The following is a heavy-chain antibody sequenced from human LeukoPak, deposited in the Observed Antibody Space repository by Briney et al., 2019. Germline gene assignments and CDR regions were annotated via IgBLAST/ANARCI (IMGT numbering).Heavy chain of an antibody. CDR2: IYYSGST. J-gene: IGHJ4*02. Sequence: PSETLSLTCTVSGGSISSSSYYWGWIRQPPGKGLEWIGSIYYSGSTYYNPSLKSRVTISVDTSKNQFSLKLSSVTAADTAVYYCARDGGWDSSGHPLDYWGQGTLVTDSS. D-gene: IGHD3-22*01. V-gene: IGHV4-39*07. CDR1: GGSISSSSYY. CDR3: ARDGGWDSSGHPLDY.